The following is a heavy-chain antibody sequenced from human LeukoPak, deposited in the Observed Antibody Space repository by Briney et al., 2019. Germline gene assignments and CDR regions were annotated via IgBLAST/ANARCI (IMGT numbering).Heavy chain of an antibody. Sequence: VASVKVSCKASGYTFTSYYMHWVRQAPGQGLEWMGIINPSGGSTSYAQKFLGRVTMTRDTSTSTVYMELTSLRSEDTAVYYCARAGYCSGGSCSTGWFDPWGQGTLVTVSS. V-gene: IGHV1-46*03. D-gene: IGHD2-15*01. CDR2: INPSGGST. J-gene: IGHJ5*02. CDR3: ARAGYCSGGSCSTGWFDP. CDR1: GYTFTSYY.